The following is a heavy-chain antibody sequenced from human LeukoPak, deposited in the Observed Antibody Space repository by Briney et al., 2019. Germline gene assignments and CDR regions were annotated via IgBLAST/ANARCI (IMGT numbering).Heavy chain of an antibody. CDR3: ARDRAGKPLERRGAFDI. CDR2: ISSDGFNK. V-gene: IGHV3-30-3*01. D-gene: IGHD1-1*01. CDR1: GFTFSTYS. Sequence: GGSLRLSCAASGFTFSTYSMHWVRQAPGKGLEWVTLISSDGFNKYYADSVKGRFTISRDNAKNSLYLQMNSLRAEDTAVYYCARDRAGKPLERRGAFDIWGQGTMVTVSS. J-gene: IGHJ3*02.